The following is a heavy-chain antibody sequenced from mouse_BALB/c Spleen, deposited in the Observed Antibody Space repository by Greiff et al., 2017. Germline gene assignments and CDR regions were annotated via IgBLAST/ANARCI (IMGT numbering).Heavy chain of an antibody. CDR1: GFTFSSYA. Sequence: EVKLVESGGGLVKPGGSLKLSCAASGFTFSSYAMSWVRQSPEKRLEWVAEISSGGSYTYYPDTVTGRFTISRDNAKNTLYLEMSSLRSEDTAMYYCARGDYYGSSPFAYWGQGTLVTVSA. CDR2: ISSGGSYT. J-gene: IGHJ3*01. D-gene: IGHD1-1*01. CDR3: ARGDYYGSSPFAY. V-gene: IGHV5-9-4*01.